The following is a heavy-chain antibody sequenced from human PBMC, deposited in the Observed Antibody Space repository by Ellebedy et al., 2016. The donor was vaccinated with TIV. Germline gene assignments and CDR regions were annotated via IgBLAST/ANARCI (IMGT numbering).Heavy chain of an antibody. CDR2: ISSSSSYT. CDR3: AREREAVGGETGYFDY. J-gene: IGHJ4*02. Sequence: GGSLRLXXAASGFTFSDYYMSWIRQAPGKGLEWVSYISSSSSYTNYADSVKGRFTISRDNAKNSLYLQMNSLRAEDTAVYYCAREREAVGGETGYFDYWGQGTLVTVSS. V-gene: IGHV3-11*05. CDR1: GFTFSDYY. D-gene: IGHD3-16*01.